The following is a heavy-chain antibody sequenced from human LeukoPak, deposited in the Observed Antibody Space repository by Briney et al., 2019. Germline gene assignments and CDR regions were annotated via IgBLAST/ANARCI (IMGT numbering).Heavy chain of an antibody. CDR2: IYGSGGKK. J-gene: IGHJ5*02. Sequence: GGSLRLSCAVSGCTFSSYSMSWVRQAPGKGLELVAGIYGSGGKKVYGDSVKGRFTISRDNSKNSLYLQMNSLRADDTAVYYCAKTQGYYDAWGQGALVTVPS. CDR3: AKTQGYYDA. D-gene: IGHD2-15*01. CDR1: GCTFSSYS. V-gene: IGHV3-23*01.